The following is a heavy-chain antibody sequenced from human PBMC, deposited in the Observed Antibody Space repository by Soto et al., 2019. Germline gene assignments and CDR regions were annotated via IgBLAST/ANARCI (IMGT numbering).Heavy chain of an antibody. CDR3: AKDMTTAFSGYYYGMDV. Sequence: PGGSLRLSCAASGFTFSSYGMHWVRQAPGKGLEWVAVISYDGSNKYYADSVKGRFTISRDNSKNTLYLQMNSLRAEDTAVYYCAKDMTTAFSGYYYGMDVWGQGTTVTAP. D-gene: IGHD4-4*01. CDR2: ISYDGSNK. CDR1: GFTFSSYG. J-gene: IGHJ6*02. V-gene: IGHV3-30*18.